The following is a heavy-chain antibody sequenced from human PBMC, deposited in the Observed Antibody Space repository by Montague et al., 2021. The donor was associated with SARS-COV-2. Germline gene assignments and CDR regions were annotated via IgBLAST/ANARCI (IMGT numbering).Heavy chain of an antibody. D-gene: IGHD1-1*01. CDR1: GGSMTNYY. J-gene: IGHJ4*02. V-gene: IGHV4-59*08. Sequence: SETLSLTCTVSGGSMTNYYWSWIRQPPGKGLEWLAYIYYRGSTSYNPSLMSRVTISVDTSKKQFSLKLSSVTAADTAVYYCARQRNGDVLDYWGQGTLVTVSS. CDR3: ARQRNGDVLDY. CDR2: IYYRGST.